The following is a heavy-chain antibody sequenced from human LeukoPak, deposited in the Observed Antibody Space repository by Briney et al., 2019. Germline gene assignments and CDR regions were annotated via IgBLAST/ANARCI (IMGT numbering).Heavy chain of an antibody. CDR3: AKDGLKRRTHAFDI. CDR1: GFTFSSYF. J-gene: IGHJ3*02. CDR2: ISGSGGST. V-gene: IGHV3-23*01. Sequence: GGSLRLSCAASGFTFSSYFMTWVRQAPGKGLEWVSAISGSGGSTYYADSVKGRFTISRDNSKNTLYLQMNSLRAEDTAVYYCAKDGLKRRTHAFDIWGQGTMVTVSS.